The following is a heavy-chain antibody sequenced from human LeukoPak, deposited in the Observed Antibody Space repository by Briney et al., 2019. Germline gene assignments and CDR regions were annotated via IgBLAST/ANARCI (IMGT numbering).Heavy chain of an antibody. CDR1: GDSISSYY. D-gene: IGHD7-27*01. V-gene: IGHV4-59*01. Sequence: PSETLSLTCTVSGDSISSYYWNWIRQPPGKGLEWIGYISYSGSTNYNPSLKGRVTISVNTSKNQFSLKLSSVTAADTAVYYCARDKNWETLGAFDIWGQGTMVTVSS. J-gene: IGHJ3*02. CDR2: ISYSGST. CDR3: ARDKNWETLGAFDI.